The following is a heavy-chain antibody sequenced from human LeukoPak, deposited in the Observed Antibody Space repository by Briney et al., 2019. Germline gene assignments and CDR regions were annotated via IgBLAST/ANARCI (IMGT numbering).Heavy chain of an antibody. J-gene: IGHJ4*02. D-gene: IGHD4-17*01. Sequence: GGSLRLSCAASGFIFSNFAIHWVRRAPGKGLEWVAIISYDGGNKYYADSVKGRFTISRDNSKNTLYLQMNSLRAEDTAVYYCAKDRTTVTTPHYWGQGTLVTVSS. CDR1: GFIFSNFA. CDR2: ISYDGGNK. V-gene: IGHV3-30-3*01. CDR3: AKDRTTVTTPHY.